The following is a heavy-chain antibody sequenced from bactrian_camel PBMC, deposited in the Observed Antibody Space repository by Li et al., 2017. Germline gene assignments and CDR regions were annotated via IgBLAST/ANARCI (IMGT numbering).Heavy chain of an antibody. CDR2: INSGGSMT. V-gene: IGHV3S1*01. CDR3: AADPRGSGY. J-gene: IGHJ4*01. D-gene: IGHD3*01. CDR1: GYTCNGYC. Sequence: HVQLVESGGGSVQSGGSLKLSCVASGYTCNGYCKGWFRQVRGKGLEWVSGINSGGSMTDYADSVKGRFTMFRDNAKNMLYLQMNSLKTDDTAVYHCAADPRGSGYWGQGTQVTVS.